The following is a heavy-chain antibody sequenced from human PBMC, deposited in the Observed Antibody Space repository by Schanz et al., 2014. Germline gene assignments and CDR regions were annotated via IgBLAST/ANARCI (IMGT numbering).Heavy chain of an antibody. J-gene: IGHJ6*03. D-gene: IGHD3-10*01. Sequence: QVQLQESGPGLVKPSGTLSLTCAVSGGSISSSNWWSWVRQPPGKGLEGIGEIYHRGRTNYNPSRKSRVTIAVDKSNNDFSLKLIPVTAADTAVYYCARGAGGGSGTYYGAYYNYYYMDVWGKGTTVTVSS. CDR3: ARGAGGGSGTYYGAYYNYYYMDV. CDR2: IYHRGRT. CDR1: GGSISSSNW. V-gene: IGHV4-4*02.